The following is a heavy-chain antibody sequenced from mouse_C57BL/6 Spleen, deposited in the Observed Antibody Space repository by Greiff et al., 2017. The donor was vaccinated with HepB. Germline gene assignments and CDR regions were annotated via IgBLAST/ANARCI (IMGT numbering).Heavy chain of an antibody. CDR2: IDPETGGT. D-gene: IGHD1-1*01. V-gene: IGHV1-15*01. Sequence: VQLQQSGAELVRPGASVTLSCKASGYTFTDYEMHWVKQTPVHGLEWIGAIDPETGGTAYNQKFKGKAILTADKSSSTAYMELRSLTSEDYAVYYCTRNYYGSMYDFDYWGKGTTLTVSS. J-gene: IGHJ2*01. CDR1: GYTFTDYE. CDR3: TRNYYGSMYDFDY.